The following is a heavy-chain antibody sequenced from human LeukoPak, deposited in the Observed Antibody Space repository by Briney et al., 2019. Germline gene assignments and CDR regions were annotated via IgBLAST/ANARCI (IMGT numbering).Heavy chain of an antibody. V-gene: IGHV4-59*08. CDR2: IDYSGNT. CDR1: GGSVNSYY. J-gene: IGHJ5*02. D-gene: IGHD3-10*01. Sequence: SETLSLTCTVSGGSVNSYYWSWIRQPPGKGLEWLGYIDYSGNTNYSPSLQSRLTISVDTSKNQLSLKLSSVTAADTAVYYCVRNKGRYGSGRVHFDPWGQGTLVTVSS. CDR3: VRNKGRYGSGRVHFDP.